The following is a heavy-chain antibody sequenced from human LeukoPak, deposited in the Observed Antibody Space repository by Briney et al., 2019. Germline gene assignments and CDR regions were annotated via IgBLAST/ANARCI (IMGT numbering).Heavy chain of an antibody. J-gene: IGHJ4*02. CDR3: AKWGDYDVFTGYYDADY. CDR2: ITGSGGST. CDR1: GFAFSSYG. V-gene: IGHV3-23*01. D-gene: IGHD3-9*01. Sequence: GRSLRLSCAASGFAFSSYGMHWVRQAPGKGLEWVSAITGSGGSTYYANSVKGRFTISRDNSKNTLYLQMNSLRAEDTAIYSCAKWGDYDVFTGYYDADYWGQGTLVTVSS.